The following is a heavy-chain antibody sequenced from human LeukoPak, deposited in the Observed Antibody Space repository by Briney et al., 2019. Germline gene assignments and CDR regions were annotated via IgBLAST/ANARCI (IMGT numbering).Heavy chain of an antibody. D-gene: IGHD4-17*01. CDR2: IKQDGSEK. CDR3: AGCSTVTTYYYSYYMDI. CDR1: RFTFSNSW. Sequence: GGSLRLSCAASRFTFSNSWMSWVRLAPGKGMEWVANIKQDGSEKYYVDSVKGRFTISRDNAKNSLYLQVNSLRAEDTAVYYCAGCSTVTTYYYSYYMDIWGKGTTVTVSS. J-gene: IGHJ6*03. V-gene: IGHV3-7*01.